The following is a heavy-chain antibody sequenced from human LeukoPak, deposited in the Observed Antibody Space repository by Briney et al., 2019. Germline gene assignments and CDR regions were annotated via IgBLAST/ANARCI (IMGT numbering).Heavy chain of an antibody. CDR2: INSSGGIA. Sequence: GASLRLSCGTSGFTFSSYGMTWVRQAPGKGLEWVSSINSSGGIAYYADSVKGRFTISRDNSRNTLFLQMNSLRAEDTAIYYCAKDQGELRLDPWGQGTLVTVSS. V-gene: IGHV3-23*01. D-gene: IGHD1-26*01. CDR1: GFTFSSYG. J-gene: IGHJ5*02. CDR3: AKDQGELRLDP.